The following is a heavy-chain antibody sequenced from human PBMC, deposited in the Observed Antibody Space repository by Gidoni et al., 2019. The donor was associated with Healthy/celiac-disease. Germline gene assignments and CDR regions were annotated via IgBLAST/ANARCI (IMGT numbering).Heavy chain of an antibody. D-gene: IGHD6-19*01. Sequence: QVQLQQSGPGLVKHSQTLSLTCAISGDSVSSNSAAWNWIRQSPSIGLEWLGRTYYRSKWYKDYALSVKSLITVNPDTSKTQFSLLLNSVTPVDTAVYYCAREGAVAVFVYWVQGTLFTVSS. CDR2: TYYRSKWYK. CDR3: AREGAVAVFVY. V-gene: IGHV6-1*01. CDR1: GDSVSSNSAA. J-gene: IGHJ4*02.